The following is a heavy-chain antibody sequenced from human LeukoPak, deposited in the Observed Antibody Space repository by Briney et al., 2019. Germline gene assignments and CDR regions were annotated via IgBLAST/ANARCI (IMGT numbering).Heavy chain of an antibody. Sequence: SETLSLTCTVSSGSISSHYWSWIRQPPGKGLEWIGYIYYSGSTNYNPSLKSRVTISVDTSKNQFSLKLSSVTAADTAVYYCARVVVNWFDPWGQGTLVTVSS. J-gene: IGHJ5*02. CDR2: IYYSGST. V-gene: IGHV4-59*11. CDR3: ARVVVNWFDP. CDR1: SGSISSHY.